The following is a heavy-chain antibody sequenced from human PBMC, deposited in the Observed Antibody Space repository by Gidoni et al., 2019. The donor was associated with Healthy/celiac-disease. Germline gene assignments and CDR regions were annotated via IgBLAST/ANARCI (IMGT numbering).Heavy chain of an antibody. CDR3: AREDGGSGSSQTD. V-gene: IGHV4-38-2*02. D-gene: IGHD3-10*01. Sequence: QVQLQESGPGLVKPSETLSLTCAVSGYSLSSGYYWGWIRQPPGKGLEWIGSIYHSGSTYYNPSLKSRVTISVDTSKNQFSLKLSSVTAADTAVYYCAREDGGSGSSQTDWGQGTLVTVSS. CDR2: IYHSGST. CDR1: GYSLSSGYY. J-gene: IGHJ4*02.